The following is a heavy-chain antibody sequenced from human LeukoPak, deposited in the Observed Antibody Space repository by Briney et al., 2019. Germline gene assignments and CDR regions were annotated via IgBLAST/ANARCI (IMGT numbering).Heavy chain of an antibody. D-gene: IGHD2-2*01. CDR2: INPYSGGT. CDR1: GYSFTGYY. Sequence: ASVMVSCKASGYSFTGYYMHWVRQAPGQGLEWMGWINPYSGGTNYAQKFQGRVTMTRDTSISTAYMELSRLRSDDTAVYYCVRDRTKYCSSTSCPLGYWGQGTLVTVSS. V-gene: IGHV1-2*02. J-gene: IGHJ4*02. CDR3: VRDRTKYCSSTSCPLGY.